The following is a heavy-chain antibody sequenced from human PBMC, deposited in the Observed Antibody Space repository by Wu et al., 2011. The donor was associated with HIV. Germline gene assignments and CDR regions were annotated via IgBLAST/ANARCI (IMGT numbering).Heavy chain of an antibody. J-gene: IGHJ3*02. CDR2: IIPIFGTA. CDR1: GGTFSSYA. D-gene: IGHD2-21*01. Sequence: QVQLVQSGAEVKKPGSSVKVSCKASGGTFSSYAISWVRQAPGQGLEWMGRIIPIFGTANYAQKFQGRVTITADKSTSTAYMELSSLRSEDTAVYYCARRPGRLLCPTRLGDCFLTIWGQGTMVTVSS. V-gene: IGHV1-69*14. CDR3: ARRPGRLLCPTRLGDCFLTI.